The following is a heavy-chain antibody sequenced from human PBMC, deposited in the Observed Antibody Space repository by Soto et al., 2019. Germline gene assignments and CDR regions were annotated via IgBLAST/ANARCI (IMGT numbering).Heavy chain of an antibody. D-gene: IGHD3-10*01. CDR2: ISGSGGST. V-gene: IGHV3-23*01. CDR3: AKGTSMVRGVTEVDY. Sequence: GSLRLSCAASGFTFSSYAMSWVRQAPGKGLEWVSAISGSGGSTYYADSVKGRFTISRDNSKNTLYLQMNSLRAEDTAVYYCAKGTSMVRGVTEVDYWGQGTLVTVSS. CDR1: GFTFSSYA. J-gene: IGHJ4*02.